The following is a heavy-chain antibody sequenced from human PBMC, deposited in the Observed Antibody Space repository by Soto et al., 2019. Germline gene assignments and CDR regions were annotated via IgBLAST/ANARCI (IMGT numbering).Heavy chain of an antibody. CDR1: GGTFSSYA. J-gene: IGHJ4*02. CDR2: IIPIFGTA. D-gene: IGHD3-22*01. Sequence: QVQLVQSGAEVKKPGSSVKVSCKASGGTFSSYAISWVRQAPGQGLEWMGVIIPIFGTANYAQKFQGRVTLTADKYTSTAYMELISLRSEDTDVYYCARGDGSSGYPDYWGQGTLVTVS. CDR3: ARGDGSSGYPDY. V-gene: IGHV1-69*06.